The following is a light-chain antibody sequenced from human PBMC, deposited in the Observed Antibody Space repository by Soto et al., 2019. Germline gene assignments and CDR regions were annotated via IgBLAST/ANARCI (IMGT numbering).Light chain of an antibody. CDR1: QGIRDD. V-gene: IGKV1-17*01. J-gene: IGKJ1*01. Sequence: DIQVTQSPSSLSASVGDRVTITCRASQGIRDDLAWYQQKPGKVPKRLIYAASSLQSGVPTRFSGRGLGTEFPLTSSSLQAEDFATYDCLLQNTYPCTFGQGTQVEIK. CDR3: LLQNTYPCT. CDR2: AAS.